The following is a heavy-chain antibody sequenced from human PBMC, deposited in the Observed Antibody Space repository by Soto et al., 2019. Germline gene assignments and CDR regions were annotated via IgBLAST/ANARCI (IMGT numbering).Heavy chain of an antibody. CDR3: ASGSHVPHY. V-gene: IGHV4-30-2*01. J-gene: IGHJ4*02. CDR2: ISHSGST. Sequence: PSETLSLTCAVSGGSISSGGYSLRWIRQPPGKGLEWIGYISHSGSTYYNPSLKSRVTISVDRSKNQFSLKLSSVTAADTAVYFCASGSHVPHYWGQGTLVTVSS. CDR1: GGSISSGGYS. D-gene: IGHD6-6*01.